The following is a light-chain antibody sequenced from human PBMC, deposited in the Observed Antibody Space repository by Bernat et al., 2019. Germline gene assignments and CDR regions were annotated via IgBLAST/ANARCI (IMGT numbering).Light chain of an antibody. Sequence: QSVLTQPPSVSGAPGQRVTISCTGSSPNIGAGYDVHWYQQLPGTAPKLLTYGNSNRPSGVPDRFSGSKSGTSASLAITGLQAEDEADYCCQSYDSSLSGSVFCGGTKLTVL. CDR1: SPNIGAGYD. CDR2: GNS. V-gene: IGLV1-40*01. CDR3: QSYDSSLSGSV. J-gene: IGLJ3*02.